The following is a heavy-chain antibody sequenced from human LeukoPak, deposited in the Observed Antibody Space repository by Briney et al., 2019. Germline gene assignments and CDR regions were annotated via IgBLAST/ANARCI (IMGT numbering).Heavy chain of an antibody. D-gene: IGHD4-17*01. CDR1: GFTFSSYE. J-gene: IGHJ4*02. CDR3: ARDPLYGDFDY. V-gene: IGHV3-48*03. CDR2: ISSSGSTI. Sequence: PGGSLRLSCAASGFTFSSYEMNWVRQAPGKGLEWVSYISSSGSTIYYADSVKGRFTISRDNAKNSLYLQMNSLRAEDTAVYYCARDPLYGDFDYWGQGTLVTVSS.